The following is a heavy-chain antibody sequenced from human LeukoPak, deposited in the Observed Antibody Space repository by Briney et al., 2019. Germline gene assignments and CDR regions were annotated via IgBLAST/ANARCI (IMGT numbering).Heavy chain of an antibody. CDR2: ISGSGGST. D-gene: IGHD3-10*01. J-gene: IGHJ4*02. CDR1: GFTFSSYA. CDR3: AKASYGSGSYYFDY. Sequence: GGSLRLSCAASGFTFSSYAMSWVRQAPGKGLEWVSGISGSGGSTYYADSVKGRFTISRDNSKNALYLQMNSLRAEDTAVYYCAKASYGSGSYYFDYWGQGTLVTVSS. V-gene: IGHV3-23*01.